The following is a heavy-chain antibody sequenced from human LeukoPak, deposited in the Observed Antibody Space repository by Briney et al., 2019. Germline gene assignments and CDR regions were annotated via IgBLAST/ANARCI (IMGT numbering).Heavy chain of an antibody. D-gene: IGHD1-26*01. J-gene: IGHJ4*02. CDR1: GGSISSYY. Sequence: PSETLSLTCTVSGGSISSYYWSWIRQPPGRGLEWIGYIYYTGSTSYNPSLKSRLSISVDTSKNQFSLMLTSVTAADTAVYYCATITERSGSYSDYWGQGTLVTVSS. V-gene: IGHV4-59*01. CDR3: ATITERSGSYSDY. CDR2: IYYTGST.